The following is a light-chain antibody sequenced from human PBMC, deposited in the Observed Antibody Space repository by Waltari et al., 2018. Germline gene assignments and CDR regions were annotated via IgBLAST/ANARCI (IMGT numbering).Light chain of an antibody. CDR1: QGDSSY. J-gene: IGKJ1*01. CDR2: DTS. Sequence: EIVLTQSPATLSLSPGDRSTLSCRASQGDSSYLAWYQQKPGQAPRLLIYDTSNRATGIPARFSGSGPGPDFTLTISSLEPEDLAVYYCQQRSTWPWTFGQGTKVEIK. V-gene: IGKV3D-11*01. CDR3: QQRSTWPWT.